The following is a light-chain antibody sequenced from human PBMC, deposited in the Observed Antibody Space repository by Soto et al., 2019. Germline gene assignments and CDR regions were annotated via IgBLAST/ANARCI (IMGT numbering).Light chain of an antibody. Sequence: DIQMTQSPSSLSASVGDRVTITCQASHDITSYLNWYQHKPGKAPKLLIYDASVLNAGVPSRFSGSGSRTDFIFTICSLQPEDVATYDCQRCDSRPIFGHGTTVDFK. CDR2: DAS. V-gene: IGKV1-33*01. CDR3: QRCDSRPI. CDR1: HDITSY. J-gene: IGKJ3*01.